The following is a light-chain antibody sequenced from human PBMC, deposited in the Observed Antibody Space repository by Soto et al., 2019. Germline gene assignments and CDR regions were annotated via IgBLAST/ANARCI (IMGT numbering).Light chain of an antibody. V-gene: IGLV4-69*01. CDR2: LNSDGSH. CDR1: SGHSNYA. Sequence: QLVLTQSPSASASLGASVKLTCTLSSGHSNYAIAWHQQQSEKGPRYLMKLNSDGSHSKGDGIPHRFSGSSSGAERYLTISSLQSEDEADSYFQTWGSGIVVFGGGTNLTVL. J-gene: IGLJ3*02. CDR3: QTWGSGIVV.